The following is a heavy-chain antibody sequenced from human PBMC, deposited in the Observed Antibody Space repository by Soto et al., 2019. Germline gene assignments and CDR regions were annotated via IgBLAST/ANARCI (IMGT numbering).Heavy chain of an antibody. Sequence: PSDTLSLTCTVSGGSISSSSYYWGWIRQPPGKGLEWIGSIYYSGSTYYNPSLKSRVTISVDTSKNQFSLKLSSVTAADTAVYYCAREAGDTIFGVVKELWFDPWGQGTLVPVSS. D-gene: IGHD3-3*01. V-gene: IGHV4-39*02. J-gene: IGHJ5*02. CDR3: AREAGDTIFGVVKELWFDP. CDR1: GGSISSSSYY. CDR2: IYYSGST.